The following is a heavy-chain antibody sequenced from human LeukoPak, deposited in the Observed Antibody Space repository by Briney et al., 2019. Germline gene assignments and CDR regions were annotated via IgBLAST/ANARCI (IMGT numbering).Heavy chain of an antibody. CDR1: GFTFSGYS. CDR3: ARDGYRYCSSTISCYNYFDY. D-gene: IGHD2-2*01. Sequence: PGGSLRLSCAASGFTFSGYSMNWVRQAPGKGLEWVSSISSSSSYIYYADSVKGRFTISRDNSKNTLYLQMNSLRAEDTAVYYCARDGYRYCSSTISCYNYFDYWGQGTLVTVSS. J-gene: IGHJ4*02. CDR2: ISSSSSYI. V-gene: IGHV3-21*01.